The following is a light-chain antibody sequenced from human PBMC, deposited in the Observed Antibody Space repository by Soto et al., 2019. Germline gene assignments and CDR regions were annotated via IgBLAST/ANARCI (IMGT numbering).Light chain of an antibody. CDR1: SSNIGAGSD. V-gene: IGLV1-40*01. Sequence: QSVLTQPPSVSGAPGQRVTISCTGSSSNIGAGSDVHWYQHLPGTAPKLLIYGNDNRPSGVPDRFSGSKSGTSASLAITGLQAEDEADYYCQSYDSSLSGSDVFGTGTKVTVL. J-gene: IGLJ1*01. CDR2: GND. CDR3: QSYDSSLSGSDV.